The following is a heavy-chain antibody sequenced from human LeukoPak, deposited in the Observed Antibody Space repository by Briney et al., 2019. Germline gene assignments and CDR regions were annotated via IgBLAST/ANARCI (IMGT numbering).Heavy chain of an antibody. CDR1: GGAFSNYF. D-gene: IGHD2-2*01. CDR2: INDSGST. J-gene: IGHJ4*02. Sequence: SETLSLTCAVSGGAFSNYFWTWIRQPPGKGLEWIAEINDSGSTNYNSSLRGRVAISLDTSKNQFSLRLTSVTAADTAVYYCARGQYCSTTTCYSARRYFDFWDQGTLVTVSS. CDR3: ARGQYCSTTTCYSARRYFDF. V-gene: IGHV4-34*01.